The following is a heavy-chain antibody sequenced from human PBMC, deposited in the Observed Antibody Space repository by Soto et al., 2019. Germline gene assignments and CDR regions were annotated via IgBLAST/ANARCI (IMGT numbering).Heavy chain of an antibody. D-gene: IGHD3-10*01. CDR2: INPSGGRT. CDR3: ARAGENYGSGTFSPPLRYYFNS. CDR1: GYTFTTHY. J-gene: IGHJ4*02. Sequence: QVQLVQSGAEVKKPGASVTVSCKASGYTFTTHYMHWVRQAPGQGLEWMGIINPSGGRTTYALKFQGRVSLISDKSTNTVYMELSSLRSEDTAVYYCARAGENYGSGTFSPPLRYYFNSWGQGTLVTVSS. V-gene: IGHV1-46*01.